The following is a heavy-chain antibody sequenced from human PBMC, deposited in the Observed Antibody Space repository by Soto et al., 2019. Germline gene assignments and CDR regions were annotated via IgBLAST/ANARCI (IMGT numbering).Heavy chain of an antibody. CDR1: GFTFSSYG. D-gene: IGHD3-9*01. CDR2: ISYDGSNK. V-gene: IGHV3-30*18. Sequence: ESGGGVVQPGRSLRLSCAASGFTFSSYGMHWVRQAPGKGLEWVAVISYDGSNKYYADSVKGRFTISRDNSKNTLYLQMNSLRADDTAVYYCAKDRRLYYDILTGLDYWGQGTLVTVSS. CDR3: AKDRRLYYDILTGLDY. J-gene: IGHJ4*02.